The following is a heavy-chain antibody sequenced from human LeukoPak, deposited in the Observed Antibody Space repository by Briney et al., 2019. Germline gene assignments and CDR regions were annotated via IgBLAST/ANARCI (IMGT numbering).Heavy chain of an antibody. CDR1: GFSFSSYG. CDR2: ISNDGSIT. Sequence: GGSLRLSCAASGFSFSSYGMHWVRQAPGKGLEWVAVISNDGSITKYGDSVKGRFTISRDNSKNTLYVQMNSLRTEDTAVYYCARDGSSILDYWGQGTLVTVSS. D-gene: IGHD3-10*01. J-gene: IGHJ4*02. V-gene: IGHV3-30*03. CDR3: ARDGSSILDY.